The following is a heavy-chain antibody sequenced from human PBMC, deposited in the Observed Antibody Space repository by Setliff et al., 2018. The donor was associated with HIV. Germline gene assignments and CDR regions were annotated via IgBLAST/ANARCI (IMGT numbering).Heavy chain of an antibody. CDR3: ARVQMAYAAFDV. Sequence: SSETLSLTCTVSGGSISTYYWSWIRQPPGKGLEWIGSIYFTGSSDNNPSPKSRVTLSVDTSKHQFPLKLSSVTAADTAVYYCARVQMAYAAFDVWGQGTMVTVSS. J-gene: IGHJ3*01. CDR1: GGSISTYY. D-gene: IGHD4-17*01. CDR2: IYFTGSS. V-gene: IGHV4-59*01.